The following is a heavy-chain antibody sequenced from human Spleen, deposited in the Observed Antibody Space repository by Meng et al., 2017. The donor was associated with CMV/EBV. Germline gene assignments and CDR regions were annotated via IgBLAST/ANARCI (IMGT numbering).Heavy chain of an antibody. CDR2: INQDGSEK. V-gene: IGHV3-7*03. Sequence: GGSLRLSCAASGFTFNTHWMTWVRQAPGKGLEWVADINQDGSEKHYVDSEKGRITISRDNAKNSVHLQINSLRVDDTALYYCARVAGQWLAFESWGQGTLVTVSS. J-gene: IGHJ4*02. CDR3: ARVAGQWLAFES. CDR1: GFTFNTHW. D-gene: IGHD6-19*01.